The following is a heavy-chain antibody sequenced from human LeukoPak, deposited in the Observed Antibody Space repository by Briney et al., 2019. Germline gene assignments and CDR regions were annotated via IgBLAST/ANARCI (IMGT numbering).Heavy chain of an antibody. D-gene: IGHD3-22*01. CDR1: GYTFTSYG. J-gene: IGHJ4*02. V-gene: IGHV1-18*01. Sequence: ASVKVFCKASGYTFTSYGISWVRQAPGQGLEWMGWISAYNGNTNYAQKLQGRVTMTTDTSTSTAYMELRSLRSDDTAVYYCARVPFYDSSGYLDYWGQGTLVTVSS. CDR3: ARVPFYDSSGYLDY. CDR2: ISAYNGNT.